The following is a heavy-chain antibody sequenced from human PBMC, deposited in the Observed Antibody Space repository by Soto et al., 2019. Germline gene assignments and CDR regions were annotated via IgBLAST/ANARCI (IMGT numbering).Heavy chain of an antibody. CDR1: GYTFTSYD. V-gene: IGHV1-18*01. CDR2: ISANNGNT. Sequence: ASVKVSCKASGYTFTSYDINWVRQAPGQGLEWMGWISANNGNTDYAQKLQGRVTMTTDTSTSTAYMELRSLRSDDTAVYYCARDSRDGYNFYWGQGTLVTVSS. CDR3: ARDSRDGYNFY. D-gene: IGHD5-12*01. J-gene: IGHJ4*02.